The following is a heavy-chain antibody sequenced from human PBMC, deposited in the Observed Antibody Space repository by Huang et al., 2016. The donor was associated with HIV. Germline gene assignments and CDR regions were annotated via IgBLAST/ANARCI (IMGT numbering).Heavy chain of an antibody. Sequence: QLVESGGGVVQPGRSLRLSCAGSGFTFSNYGIHWVRQAPGKGLEWVAGIAFDGGNKDYGDSVKGRFTISRDNRNNIVYLQMNNLGAEDTAVYYCAKSPYDSSGNYHYEYFQQWGQGTLVTVSP. CDR1: GFTFSNYG. D-gene: IGHD3-22*01. J-gene: IGHJ1*01. V-gene: IGHV3-30*18. CDR3: AKSPYDSSGNYHYEYFQQ. CDR2: IAFDGGNK.